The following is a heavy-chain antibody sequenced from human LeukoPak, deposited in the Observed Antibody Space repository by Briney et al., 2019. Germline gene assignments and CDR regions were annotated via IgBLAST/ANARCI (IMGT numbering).Heavy chain of an antibody. CDR2: IYYSGST. Sequence: SETLSLTCTVSGYSITSGYYWSWIRQPPGKGLEWIGYIYYSGSTNYNPSLKSRVTISLDTSKTQFSLKLSSVTAADTAVYYCARGHYLSGSYNWFDPWGQGTLVTVSS. CDR3: ARGHYLSGSYNWFDP. V-gene: IGHV4-61*01. J-gene: IGHJ5*02. CDR1: GYSITSGYY. D-gene: IGHD3-10*01.